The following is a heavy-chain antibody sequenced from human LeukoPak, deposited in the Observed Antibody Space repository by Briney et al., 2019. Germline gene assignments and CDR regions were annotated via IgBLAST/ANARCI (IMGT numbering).Heavy chain of an antibody. J-gene: IGHJ4*02. V-gene: IGHV3-53*01. CDR2: IYSDGRT. Sequence: GGSLRLSCAASGFAVSSDYMNWVRQAPGKGLEWVSVIYSDGRTYYADSVKGRFTISRDISKNTLFLQMTSLRAEDTAVYYCAKVKGWYGEGYFDYWGQGTLVTVSS. CDR3: AKVKGWYGEGYFDY. CDR1: GFAVSSDY. D-gene: IGHD3-10*01.